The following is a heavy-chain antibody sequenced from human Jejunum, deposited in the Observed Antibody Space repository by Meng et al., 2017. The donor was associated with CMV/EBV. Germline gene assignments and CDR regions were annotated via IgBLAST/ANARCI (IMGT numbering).Heavy chain of an antibody. CDR2: KKHRGET. J-gene: IGHJ4*02. Sequence: NGGKGERQQQGGGKERKGEKKHRGETNNNKSLKSRVTISIENSKNQFSLKLTSVTAADTAVYFCGDPPAGYWGQGVLVTVSS. CDR3: GDPPAGY. CDR1: NG. V-gene: IGHV4-4*01.